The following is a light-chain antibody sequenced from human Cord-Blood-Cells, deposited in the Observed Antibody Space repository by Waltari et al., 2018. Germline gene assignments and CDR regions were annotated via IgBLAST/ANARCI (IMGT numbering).Light chain of an antibody. J-gene: IGLJ1*01. CDR1: SSDVGSYNL. CDR3: CSYAGSSTFYV. V-gene: IGLV2-23*01. Sequence: QSALTQPASVSGSPGQSLTIPCTGTSSDVGSYNLGSWYQQHPGKAPKPMIYEGSKRPSGVSNRFSGSKSGNTASLTISGLQAEDEADYYCCSYAGSSTFYVFGTGTKVTVL. CDR2: EGS.